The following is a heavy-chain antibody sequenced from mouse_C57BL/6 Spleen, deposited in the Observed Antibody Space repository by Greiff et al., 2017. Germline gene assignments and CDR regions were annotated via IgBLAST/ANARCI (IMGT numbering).Heavy chain of an antibody. J-gene: IGHJ4*01. D-gene: IGHD2-4*01. CDR3: ASPSTMITTTPFYYAMDY. Sequence: QVQLKQSGAELARPGASVKMSCKASGYTFTSYTMHWVKQRPGQGLEWIGYINPSSGYTKYNQKFKDKATLTADTSSSTAYMQLSSLTSEDSAVYYCASPSTMITTTPFYYAMDYWGQGTSVTVSS. CDR2: INPSSGYT. V-gene: IGHV1-4*01. CDR1: GYTFTSYT.